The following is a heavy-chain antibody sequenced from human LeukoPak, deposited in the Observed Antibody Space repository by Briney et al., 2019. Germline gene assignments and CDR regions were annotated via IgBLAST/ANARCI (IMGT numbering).Heavy chain of an antibody. CDR2: IRGSGGST. CDR3: ARGYGLGYFDY. V-gene: IGHV3-23*01. D-gene: IGHD5-12*01. Sequence: GGSLRLSCAASGFTFSSYAMSWVRQAPGKGLEWVSAIRGSGGSTYYADSVKGRFSISRDNSKNTLYLQMNSLRAEDTAVYYCARGYGLGYFDYWGQGTLVTVSS. CDR1: GFTFSSYA. J-gene: IGHJ4*02.